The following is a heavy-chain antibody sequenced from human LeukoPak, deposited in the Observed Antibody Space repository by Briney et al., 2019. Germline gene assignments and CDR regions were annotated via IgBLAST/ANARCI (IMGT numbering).Heavy chain of an antibody. CDR3: VREMPRGVYDY. J-gene: IGHJ4*02. CDR1: GYTFTSYY. Sequence: ASVKVSCKASGYTFTSYYMHWVRQAPGQGLEWVGIINPSGGSTSYGQDFQGRVTMTRDMSTSTVYMELSSLRSEDTAVYYCVREMPRGVYDYWGQGTLVTVSS. V-gene: IGHV1-46*01. D-gene: IGHD3-10*01. CDR2: INPSGGST.